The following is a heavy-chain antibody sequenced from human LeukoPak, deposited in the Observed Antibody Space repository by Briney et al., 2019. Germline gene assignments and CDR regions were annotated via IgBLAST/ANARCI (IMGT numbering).Heavy chain of an antibody. J-gene: IGHJ4*02. D-gene: IGHD1-26*01. CDR3: ARDQRDGSGRSRSNYYFDY. CDR1: GYTFTSYD. CDR2: ISAYNGNT. V-gene: IGHV1-18*01. Sequence: GASVKVSCKASGYTFTSYDINWVRQAPGQGLEWMGWISAYNGNTEYAQKFQGRVTMTRDTSTSTAYMELRSLRSDDTAVYYCARDQRDGSGRSRSNYYFDYWGQGTLVTVSS.